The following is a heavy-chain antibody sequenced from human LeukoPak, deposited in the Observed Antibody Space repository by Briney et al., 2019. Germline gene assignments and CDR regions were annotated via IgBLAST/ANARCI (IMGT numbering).Heavy chain of an antibody. D-gene: IGHD3-10*01. CDR2: ITNGGSTI. Sequence: GGSLRLSCAASGFTFSDYNMNWVRQAPGKGLEWVSYITNGGSTIHHADSVKGRFTISRDNSKNTLYLQMNSLRAEDTAVYFCAKRGVVIRGLLVIGLHTEAYYFDSWGQGILVTVSS. J-gene: IGHJ4*02. V-gene: IGHV3-11*01. CDR1: GFTFSDYN. CDR3: AKRGVVIRGLLVIGLHTEAYYFDS.